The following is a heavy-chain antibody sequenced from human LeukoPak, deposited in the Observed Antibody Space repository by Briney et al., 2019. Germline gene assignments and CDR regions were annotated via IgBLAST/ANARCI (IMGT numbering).Heavy chain of an antibody. CDR1: GFTFDDYA. CDR3: AKGYSSAWYAY. D-gene: IGHD6-19*01. J-gene: IGHJ4*02. CDR2: ISGDGGST. V-gene: IGHV3-43*02. Sequence: PGGSLRLSCAASGFTFDDYAMHWVRQAPGKGLEWVSLISGDGGSTYYADSVKGRFTISRDNSKNTLYLQMNSLRAEDTAVYYCAKGYSSAWYAYWGQGTLVTVSS.